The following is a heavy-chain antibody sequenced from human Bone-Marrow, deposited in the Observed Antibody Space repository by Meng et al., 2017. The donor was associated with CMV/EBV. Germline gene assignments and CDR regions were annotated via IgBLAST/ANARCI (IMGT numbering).Heavy chain of an antibody. CDR3: ARGDRVELEPSDY. CDR2: THTSGNT. CDR1: GGSISSGSSY. J-gene: IGHJ4*02. Sequence: LQDAGPGRVKPSQILSLTCTGSGGSISSGSSYWNWIRQPARKGLEWIGRTHTSGNTNYNPSLKSRVTISVDTSKNQLSLKVTSVTAADTAVYYCARGDRVELEPSDYWGPGILVTVSS. D-gene: IGHD1-1*01. V-gene: IGHV4-61*02.